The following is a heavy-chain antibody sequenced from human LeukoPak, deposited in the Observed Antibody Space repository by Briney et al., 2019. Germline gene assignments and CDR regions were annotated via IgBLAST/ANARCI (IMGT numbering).Heavy chain of an antibody. CDR1: GFTFSSYW. J-gene: IGHJ1*01. CDR2: INSDGSST. D-gene: IGHD6-13*01. Sequence: GGSLRLSCAASGFTFSSYWMHWVRQAPGKGLVWVSRINSDGSSTSYADSVKGRFAISRDNAKSTLYLQMNSLRAEDTAVYYCARDLGQQLAEYFQHWGQGTLVTVSS. V-gene: IGHV3-74*01. CDR3: ARDLGQQLAEYFQH.